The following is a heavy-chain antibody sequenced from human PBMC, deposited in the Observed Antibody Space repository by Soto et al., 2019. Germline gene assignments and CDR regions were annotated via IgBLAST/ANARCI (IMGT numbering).Heavy chain of an antibody. Sequence: GESLKISCAASGFTFSSYDMHWVRQATGKGLEWVSAIGTAGDTYYPGSVKGRFTISRENAKNSLYLQMNSLRAGDTAVYYCARDTNRDGYNYGMDVWGQGTTVTVSS. CDR3: ARDTNRDGYNYGMDV. J-gene: IGHJ6*02. CDR2: IGTAGDT. V-gene: IGHV3-13*01. CDR1: GFTFSSYD.